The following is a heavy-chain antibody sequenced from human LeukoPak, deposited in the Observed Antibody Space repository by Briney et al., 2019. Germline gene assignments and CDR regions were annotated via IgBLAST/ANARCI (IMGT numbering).Heavy chain of an antibody. Sequence: SETLSLTCTVSGDSIRSYYWHWIRQPPGKGLEWIGYIYSNGNTNYNPSLESRVTMSIDPSKTHFSLGLSSVTAADTAIYYCARTLYLLSSFDLWGQGTLVTVSS. J-gene: IGHJ5*02. V-gene: IGHV4-59*01. CDR3: ARTLYLLSSFDL. CDR2: IYSNGNT. CDR1: GDSIRSYY.